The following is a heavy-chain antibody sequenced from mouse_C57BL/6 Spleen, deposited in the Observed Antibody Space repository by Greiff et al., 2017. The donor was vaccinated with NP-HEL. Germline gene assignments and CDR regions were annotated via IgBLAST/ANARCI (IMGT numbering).Heavy chain of an antibody. V-gene: IGHV1-52*01. CDR3: ARRGRYYGSGVVDYFDY. D-gene: IGHD1-1*01. J-gene: IGHJ2*01. CDR1: GYTFTSYW. CDR2: IDPSDSET. Sequence: QVQLQQPGAELVRPGSSVKLSCKASGYTFTSYWMHWVKQRPIQGLEWIGNIDPSDSETHYNQKFKDKATLTVDKSSSTAYMQLSSLTSEDSAVYYCARRGRYYGSGVVDYFDYWGQGTTLTVSS.